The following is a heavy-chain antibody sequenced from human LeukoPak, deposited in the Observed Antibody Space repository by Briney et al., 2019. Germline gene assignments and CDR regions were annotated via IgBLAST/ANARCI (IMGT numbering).Heavy chain of an antibody. CDR3: ARGVTGIDL. Sequence: PGGSLRLSCAGSGFSFSSSWMLWVRQVPGKGLLWVTRMKNDGSGTNYADSVKGRFTVSRDNAKNMLYLQMNSLRPEDTALYYCARGVTGIDLWGQGTLVTVSS. V-gene: IGHV3-74*01. D-gene: IGHD3-10*01. J-gene: IGHJ5*02. CDR2: MKNDGSGT. CDR1: GFSFSSSW.